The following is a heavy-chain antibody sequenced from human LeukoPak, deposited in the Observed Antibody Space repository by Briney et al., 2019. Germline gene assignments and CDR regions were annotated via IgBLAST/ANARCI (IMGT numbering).Heavy chain of an antibody. D-gene: IGHD3-10*01. V-gene: IGHV4-39*01. Sequence: SETLSLTCTVSGGSISSSSYYWGWIRQPPGKGLEWIGSIYYSGSTYYNPSLKSRVTISVDTSKNQFSLKLSSVTAADTAVYYCARGFYYGSGSYRNYFDYWGQGTLVTVSS. CDR3: ARGFYYGSGSYRNYFDY. J-gene: IGHJ4*02. CDR2: IYYSGST. CDR1: GGSISSSSYY.